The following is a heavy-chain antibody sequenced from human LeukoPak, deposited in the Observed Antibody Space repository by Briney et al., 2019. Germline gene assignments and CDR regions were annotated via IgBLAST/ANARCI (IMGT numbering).Heavy chain of an antibody. Sequence: GGSLRLSCAASGFTFSKFAMSWVRQAPGKGLVWVSRIKGDGSHTIYADSVKGRFTISRDNAKNTLYLQMKSLRAEDTAVYYCVRDWDHFDFDSWGLGTLVTVSS. CDR2: IKGDGSHT. J-gene: IGHJ5*01. V-gene: IGHV3-74*01. CDR3: VRDWDHFDFDS. D-gene: IGHD3-9*01. CDR1: GFTFSKFA.